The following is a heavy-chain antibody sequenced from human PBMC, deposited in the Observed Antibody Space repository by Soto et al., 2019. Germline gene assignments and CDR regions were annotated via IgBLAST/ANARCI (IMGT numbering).Heavy chain of an antibody. Sequence: PSETLSLTCTVSGGSISSSSYYWGWIRQPPGKGLEWVSAISGSGGSTYYADSVKGRFTISRDNSKNTLYLQMNSLRAEDTAVYYCAKDHEKLYGDYDYWGQGTLVTVSS. CDR2: ISGSGGST. J-gene: IGHJ4*02. CDR1: GGSISSSSYY. V-gene: IGHV3-23*01. D-gene: IGHD4-17*01. CDR3: AKDHEKLYGDYDY.